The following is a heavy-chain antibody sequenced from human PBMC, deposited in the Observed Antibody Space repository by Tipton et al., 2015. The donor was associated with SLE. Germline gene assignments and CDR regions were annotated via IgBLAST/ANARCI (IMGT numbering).Heavy chain of an antibody. CDR2: VSYGGVT. CDR1: GGPISSND. Sequence: TLSLTCSVSGGPISSNDWIWIRQPPGKGLEWIGYVSYGGVTNYNPSLKSRVTMSVDTAKNQLSLRLSSVTAADTAVYYCARHQSFRGGSYDFCSGLSHFDYWGQVSLVTVSS. D-gene: IGHD3-3*01. J-gene: IGHJ4*02. V-gene: IGHV4-59*08. CDR3: ARHQSFRGGSYDFCSGLSHFDY.